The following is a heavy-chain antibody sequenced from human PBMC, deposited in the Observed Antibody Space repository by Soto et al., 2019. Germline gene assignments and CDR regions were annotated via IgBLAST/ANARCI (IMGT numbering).Heavy chain of an antibody. CDR3: ARGPKLADFGDRGYYGMDV. V-gene: IGHV1-46*01. CDR1: GYTFSNYY. CDR2: INPSGGGT. Sequence: QVHLVQSGAEVKKPGASVTFPCKASGYTFSNYYMHWVRQAPGQGLEWVGIINPSGGGTNYAQNLQGRVSMARETSTSTVYMELNSLRSEDTAVYYCARGPKLADFGDRGYYGMDVWGHWTTVTVSS. J-gene: IGHJ6*02. D-gene: IGHD4-17*01.